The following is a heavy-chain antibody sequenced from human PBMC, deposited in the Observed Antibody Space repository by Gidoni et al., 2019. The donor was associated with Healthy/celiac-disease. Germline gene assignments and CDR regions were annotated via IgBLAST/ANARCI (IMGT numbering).Heavy chain of an antibody. CDR2: IYYSGST. CDR1: GGYISSGDYY. J-gene: IGHJ4*02. CDR3: ARARGLWFGELVAFDY. V-gene: IGHV4-30-4*01. D-gene: IGHD3-10*01. Sequence: QVQLQESGPGLVKPSQTLSLTCTVSGGYISSGDYYWSWIRQPPGKGLEWIGYIYYSGSTYYNPSLKSRVTISVDTSKNQFSLKLSSVTAADTAVYYCARARGLWFGELVAFDYWGQGTLVTVSS.